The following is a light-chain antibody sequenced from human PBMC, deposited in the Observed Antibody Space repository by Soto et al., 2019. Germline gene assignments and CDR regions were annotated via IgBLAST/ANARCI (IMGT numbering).Light chain of an antibody. V-gene: IGKV4-1*01. CDR3: QQYHRLPLT. CDR2: WAS. J-gene: IGKJ4*01. Sequence: DIVMTQSPDSLAVSLGERATVNCKSSQSVLYSSNNKNYLAWYQQKPGQPPKLLIYWASTRESGVPDRFSGSGSGTDFTLTISSLQAEDVAVYYCQQYHRLPLTFGGGTKVEIK. CDR1: QSVLYSSNNKNY.